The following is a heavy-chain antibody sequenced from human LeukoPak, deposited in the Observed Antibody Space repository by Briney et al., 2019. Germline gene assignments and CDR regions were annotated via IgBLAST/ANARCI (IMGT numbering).Heavy chain of an antibody. CDR2: IYDNGNT. D-gene: IGHD6-13*01. Sequence: SETLSLTCTVSGVSISGWYWSWIRQPPGKGLEWIGYIYDNGNTNYNPSLKGRVTISVDTSKNQFSLKLSSVTAADTAVYYCARHGGRAAAGWGDNWFDPWGQGTLVTVSS. J-gene: IGHJ5*02. CDR1: GVSISGWY. V-gene: IGHV4-59*08. CDR3: ARHGGRAAAGWGDNWFDP.